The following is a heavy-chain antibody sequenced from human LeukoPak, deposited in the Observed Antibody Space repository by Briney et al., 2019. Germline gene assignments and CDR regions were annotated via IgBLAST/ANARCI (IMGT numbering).Heavy chain of an antibody. D-gene: IGHD2-2*01. CDR3: AKEGDYCSSTICYADY. J-gene: IGHJ4*02. V-gene: IGHV3-23*01. CDR1: GFSVSSYG. Sequence: GGSLRRSGAASGFSVSSYGMSWVRQAPGKGLEWVSSISASGGSTYYADSVKGHFTISRDNSKNTLYLQMNSLRAEDTAVYYCAKEGDYCSSTICYADYWGQGTLVTVSS. CDR2: ISASGGST.